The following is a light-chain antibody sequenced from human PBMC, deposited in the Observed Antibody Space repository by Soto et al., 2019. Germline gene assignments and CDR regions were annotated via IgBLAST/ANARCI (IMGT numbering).Light chain of an antibody. CDR1: HSISTN. J-gene: IGKJ2*01. CDR2: GAS. CDR3: QHYNNWPPYT. V-gene: IGKV3-15*01. Sequence: EIIMTQSPATLSVSPGEGATLSCRTSHSISTNLAWYQHKRGQSPRLLVYGASTRATGVPARFSGSGSGAEFTLSISSLQSEDFAVYYCQHYNNWPPYTFGQGTRLEIK.